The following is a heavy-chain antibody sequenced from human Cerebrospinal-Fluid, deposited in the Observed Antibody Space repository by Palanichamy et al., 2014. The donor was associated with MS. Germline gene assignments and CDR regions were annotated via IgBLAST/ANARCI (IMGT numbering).Heavy chain of an antibody. CDR1: GGSISSGSYY. CDR3: ARSDFSNTVDY. J-gene: IGHJ4*02. D-gene: IGHD4-11*01. CDR2: LYSSGST. Sequence: QLQLQESGPGLVKPSETLSLTCTVSGGSISSGSYYWVWIRQPPGKGLEWIGSLYSSGSTYYNPSLKSRVTISVDTSKNQFSLNLNSVTAADTAAYYCARSDFSNTVDYWGQGTLVTVSS. V-gene: IGHV4-39*01.